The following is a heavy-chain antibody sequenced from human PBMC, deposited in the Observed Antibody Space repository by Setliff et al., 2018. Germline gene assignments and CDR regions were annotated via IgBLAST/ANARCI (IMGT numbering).Heavy chain of an antibody. Sequence: LSLTCGASGGTFSHYYWTWIRQSPGKGLEWIGEINHTGSTSYYNPSLKSRVTISVDTSKNQFSLKLSSVTAADTAVYYCARGRAGHSGHWGQGTLVTVSS. V-gene: IGHV4-34*09. CDR2: INHTGST. CDR3: ARGRAGHSGH. D-gene: IGHD6-19*01. CDR1: GGTFSHYY. J-gene: IGHJ4*02.